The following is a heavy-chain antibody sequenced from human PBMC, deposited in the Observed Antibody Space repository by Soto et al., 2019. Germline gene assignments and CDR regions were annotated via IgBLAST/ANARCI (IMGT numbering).Heavy chain of an antibody. CDR3: ASHGPGARFDP. V-gene: IGHV1-2*02. CDR1: RYIFTAYF. J-gene: IGHJ5*02. CDR2: INPNNGAT. Sequence: QVQLVQSGAEVKKPGASVKVSCKAPRYIFTAYFMPWVRQAPGQGLEWMGWINPNNGATHYGLSFQGRVTMTRDTSISTADMELSSLRSDDTAVYYCASHGPGARFDPWGQGTLVIVSS.